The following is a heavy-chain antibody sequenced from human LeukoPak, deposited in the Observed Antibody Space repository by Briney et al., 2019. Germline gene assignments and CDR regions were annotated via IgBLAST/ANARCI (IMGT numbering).Heavy chain of an antibody. D-gene: IGHD5-12*01. CDR3: ATTGYSGYDPLYYFDY. CDR1: GYTLTELS. J-gene: IGHJ4*02. Sequence: ASVKVSCKVSGYTLTELSMHWVRQAPGKGLEWMGGFDPEDGETIYAQKFQGRVTMTEDTSTDTAYTELSSLRSEDTAVYYCATTGYSGYDPLYYFDYWGQGTLVTVSS. CDR2: FDPEDGET. V-gene: IGHV1-24*01.